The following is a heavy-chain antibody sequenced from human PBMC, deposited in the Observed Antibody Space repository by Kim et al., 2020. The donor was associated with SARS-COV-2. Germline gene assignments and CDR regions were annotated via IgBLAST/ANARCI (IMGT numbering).Heavy chain of an antibody. CDR3: AKDIFFRPRDVGVGFDY. J-gene: IGHJ4*02. V-gene: IGHV3-9*01. D-gene: IGHD3-10*02. Sequence: VKGRFTISRDNAKNSLYLQMNSLRAEDTALYYCAKDIFFRPRDVGVGFDYWGQGTLVTVSS.